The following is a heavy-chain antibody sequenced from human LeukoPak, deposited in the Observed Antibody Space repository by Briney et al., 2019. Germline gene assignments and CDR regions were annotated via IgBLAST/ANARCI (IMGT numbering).Heavy chain of an antibody. D-gene: IGHD2-2*01. Sequence: TGGSLRLSCAASGFTFSSYAMSWVRQAPGKGLEWVSGIGGNGGSTYYADSAKGRFTISRDNSKNTLYLLMDSLRADDTAVYYCARPASQFYYYHMDVWGQGTTVTVSS. CDR3: ARPASQFYYYHMDV. V-gene: IGHV3-23*01. CDR2: IGGNGGST. CDR1: GFTFSSYA. J-gene: IGHJ6*02.